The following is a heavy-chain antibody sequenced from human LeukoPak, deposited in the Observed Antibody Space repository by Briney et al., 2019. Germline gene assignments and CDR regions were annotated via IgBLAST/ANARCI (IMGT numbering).Heavy chain of an antibody. J-gene: IGHJ4*02. V-gene: IGHV4-34*01. CDR3: AKGVDFTAHFAR. Sequence: PSETLSLTCGVSGGPLGRFYWTWIRQAPGKGLEWIGEVNYSGSANYNPSLKSRVTISPDASQNQFSLSLSSVTAADMAVYFCAKGVDFTAHFARWGQGTRVTVSS. D-gene: IGHD3-3*01. CDR2: VNYSGSA. CDR1: GGPLGRFY.